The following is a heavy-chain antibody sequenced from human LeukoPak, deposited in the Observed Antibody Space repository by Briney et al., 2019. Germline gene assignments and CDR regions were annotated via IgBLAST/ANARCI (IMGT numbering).Heavy chain of an antibody. V-gene: IGHV4-31*03. J-gene: IGHJ5*02. CDR1: GGSISSGGYY. Sequence: PSETLSLTCTVSGGSISSGGYYWSWIRQHPGKGLEWIGYIYYSGGTYYNPSLKSRVTISVDTSKNQFSLKLSSVTAADTAVYYCARGYCSSTSCQNPYNWFDPWGQGTLVTVSS. CDR3: ARGYCSSTSCQNPYNWFDP. D-gene: IGHD2-2*01. CDR2: IYYSGGT.